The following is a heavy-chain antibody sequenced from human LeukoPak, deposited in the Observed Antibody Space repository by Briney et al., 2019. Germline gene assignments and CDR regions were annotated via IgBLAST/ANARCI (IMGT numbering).Heavy chain of an antibody. D-gene: IGHD3-9*01. CDR2: IYPSDSDT. CDR1: GYSFTSYW. J-gene: IGHJ4*02. CDR3: ARRADLTSTDY. V-gene: IGHV5-51*01. Sequence: PGESLKISCKGSGYSFTSYWIAWVRQMPGKGLEWMGIIYPSDSDTRYNPSFQGQVTISVDKSISTAYLRWSSLKASDTAMYYCARRADLTSTDYWGQGTLVTVSS.